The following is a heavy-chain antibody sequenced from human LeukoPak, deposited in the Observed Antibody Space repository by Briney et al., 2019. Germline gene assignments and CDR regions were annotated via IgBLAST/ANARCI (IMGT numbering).Heavy chain of an antibody. D-gene: IGHD3-3*01. CDR2: ISGSGGST. CDR3: APHYDYWSGYFDY. J-gene: IGHJ4*02. Sequence: PGGSLRLSCAASGFTFSSYALSWVRQAPGKGLEWVSAISGSGGSTYYADSVKGRFTISRDNSKNTLYLQMNSLRAEDTAVYYCAPHYDYWSGYFDYWGQGTLVTVSS. V-gene: IGHV3-23*01. CDR1: GFTFSSYA.